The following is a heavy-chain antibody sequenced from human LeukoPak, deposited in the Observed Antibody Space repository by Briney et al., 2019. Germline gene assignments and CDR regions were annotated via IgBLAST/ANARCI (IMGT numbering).Heavy chain of an antibody. CDR2: IYYSGST. V-gene: IGHV4-39*07. CDR3: ARLTGGTMVRGVMDY. D-gene: IGHD3-10*01. CDR1: GGSISSSSYY. Sequence: SETLSLTCTVSGGSISSSSYYWGWIRQPPGKGLEWIGSIYYSGSTYYNPSLKSRVTISVDTSKNQFSLKLSSVTAADTAVYYCARLTGGTMVRGVMDYWGQGTLVTVSS. J-gene: IGHJ4*02.